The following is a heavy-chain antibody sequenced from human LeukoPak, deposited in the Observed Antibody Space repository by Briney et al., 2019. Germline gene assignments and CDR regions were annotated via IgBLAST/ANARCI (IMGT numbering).Heavy chain of an antibody. CDR3: ARRDYSGSYFDY. J-gene: IGHJ4*02. CDR2: IYYRGGT. D-gene: IGHD1-26*01. CDR1: GGSISSSSHY. Sequence: SETLSLTCTVSGGSISSSSHYWVWLRQAPGKELEWIGNIYYRGGTYYNPSLKSRVTMSVDTSKNQFSLKLSSVTAADTAVYYCARRDYSGSYFDYWGQGTLVTVSS. V-gene: IGHV4-39*01.